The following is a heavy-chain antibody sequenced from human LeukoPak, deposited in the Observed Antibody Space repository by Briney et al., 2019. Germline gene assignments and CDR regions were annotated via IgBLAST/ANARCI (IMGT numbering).Heavy chain of an antibody. Sequence: ASVKVSCKASGGTFSSYAISWVRQAPGQGLEWMGRIIPILGIANYAQKFQGRVTITADKSTSTAYMELSSLRAEDTAVYYCAKDSEGRFQYCSGGSCYSDYWGQGTLVTVSS. CDR3: AKDSEGRFQYCSGGSCYSDY. J-gene: IGHJ4*02. D-gene: IGHD2-15*01. V-gene: IGHV1-69*04. CDR2: IIPILGIA. CDR1: GGTFSSYA.